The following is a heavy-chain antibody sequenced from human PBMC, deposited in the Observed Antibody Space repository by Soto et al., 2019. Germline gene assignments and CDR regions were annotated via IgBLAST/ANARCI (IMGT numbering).Heavy chain of an antibody. V-gene: IGHV1-69*13. CDR2: IIPISATA. J-gene: IGHJ3*02. D-gene: IGHD3-3*01. CDR3: ARDIRSGAFDI. CDR1: GGTFSSYA. Sequence: AVKVSCKASGGTFSSYAISWVRQAPGQGLEWMGGIIPISATANYAQKFQGRVTITADESTSTAYMELSSLRSEDTAVYYCARDIRSGAFDIWGQGTMVTVS.